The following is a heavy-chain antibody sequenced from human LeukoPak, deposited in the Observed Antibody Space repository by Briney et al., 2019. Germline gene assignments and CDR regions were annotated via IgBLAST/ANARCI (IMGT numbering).Heavy chain of an antibody. Sequence: PSETLSLTCTVSGASISSYWWSWIRQPAGKGLEWIGRVYTSGSTTYNPSLRSRVTMSVDTSKNQLSLKLNSVTAADTAIYYCAGLYVWGKGTTVTISS. CDR3: AGLYV. CDR1: GASISSYW. CDR2: VYTSGST. J-gene: IGHJ6*04. V-gene: IGHV4-4*07.